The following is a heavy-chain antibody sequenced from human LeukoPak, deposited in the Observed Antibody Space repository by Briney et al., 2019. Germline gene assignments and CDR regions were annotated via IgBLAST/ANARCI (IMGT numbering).Heavy chain of an antibody. V-gene: IGHV4-34*01. CDR3: ARHLRLTYYYGSGSYNWFDP. Sequence: PSETLSLTCAVYGGSFSGYYWSWIRQPPGKGLEWIGEINHSGSTNYNPSLKSRVTISVDTSKNQFSLKLSSVTAADTAVYYCARHLRLTYYYGSGSYNWFDPWGQGTLVTVSS. J-gene: IGHJ5*02. CDR2: INHSGST. CDR1: GGSFSGYY. D-gene: IGHD3-10*01.